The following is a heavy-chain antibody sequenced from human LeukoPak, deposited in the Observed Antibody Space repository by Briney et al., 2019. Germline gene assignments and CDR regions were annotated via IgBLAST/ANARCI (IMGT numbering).Heavy chain of an antibody. D-gene: IGHD3-22*01. Sequence: GGSLRLSCAASGFTFSSYAMSWVRQAPGKGLEWVSAISGSGGSTYYADSVKGGFTISRKNNKKRVYMQMNSLRAEDTAVYYCAKDQGFYDSSGYYRLYFDYWGQGTLVTVSS. CDR1: GFTFSSYA. J-gene: IGHJ4*02. CDR3: AKDQGFYDSSGYYRLYFDY. CDR2: ISGSGGST. V-gene: IGHV3-23*01.